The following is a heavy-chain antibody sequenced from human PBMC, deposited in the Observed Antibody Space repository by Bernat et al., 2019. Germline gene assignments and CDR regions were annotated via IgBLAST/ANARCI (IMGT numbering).Heavy chain of an antibody. V-gene: IGHV3-33*01. CDR2: VWYDGSNE. CDR3: ARARLHDGGGYGLDY. J-gene: IGHJ4*02. CDR1: GFTFSSYG. Sequence: QVHLAESGGGVVQPGRSLRLSCAASGFTFSSYGMHWVRQAPGKGLDWVAVVWYDGSNEYYADSVQGRFTISRDNSKNTLYLQMNSLRAEDTAVYYCARARLHDGGGYGLDYWGQGTLVTVSS. D-gene: IGHD3-22*01.